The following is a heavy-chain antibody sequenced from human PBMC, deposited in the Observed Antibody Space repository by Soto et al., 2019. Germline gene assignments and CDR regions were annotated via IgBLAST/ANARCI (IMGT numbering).Heavy chain of an antibody. V-gene: IGHV4-30-4*01. Sequence: SETQSLTSPVSRCSIGTGYIYLRWIRQPPGKGLEWIGNIYYSGSTYYNPSLKSRVSISVDTSRDQFSLKLSSVTAADTAVYHCARGPVVVVSAPYYFDYWGQGTRVTGSS. J-gene: IGHJ4*02. CDR1: RCSIGTGYIY. CDR2: IYYSGST. CDR3: ARGPVVVVSAPYYFDY. D-gene: IGHD2-21*01.